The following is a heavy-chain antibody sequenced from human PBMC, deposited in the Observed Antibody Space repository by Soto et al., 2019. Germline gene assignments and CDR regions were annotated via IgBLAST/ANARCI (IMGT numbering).Heavy chain of an antibody. CDR1: GGSVSNGGYY. J-gene: IGHJ1*01. D-gene: IGHD3-22*01. Sequence: PSETLSLTCTVSGGSVSNGGYYWSWIRQPPGKGLEWIGYESYGGASNYNPSLNSRVTISIDTSKNQFSLRLRSVTAADTAVYYCARDLDGLHDDTSGPFPRPGWGQGTLVTVSS. V-gene: IGHV4-61*08. CDR3: ARDLDGLHDDTSGPFPRPG. CDR2: ESYGGAS.